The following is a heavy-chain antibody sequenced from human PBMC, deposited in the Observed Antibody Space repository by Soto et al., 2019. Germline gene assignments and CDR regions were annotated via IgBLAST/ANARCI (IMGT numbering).Heavy chain of an antibody. Sequence: SETLSLTCAVYGGSFSGYYWSWIRQPPGKGLEWIGEINHSGSTNYNPSLKSRVTISVDTSKNQFSLKLSSVTAADTAVYYCARGNDFWSGYNYWGQGTLVTVSS. J-gene: IGHJ4*02. CDR3: ARGNDFWSGYNY. D-gene: IGHD3-3*01. CDR1: GGSFSGYY. CDR2: INHSGST. V-gene: IGHV4-34*01.